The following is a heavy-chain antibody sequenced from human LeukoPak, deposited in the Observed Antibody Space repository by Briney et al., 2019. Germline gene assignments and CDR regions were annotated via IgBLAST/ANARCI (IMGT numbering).Heavy chain of an antibody. CDR3: ARVLRLGEVSLGF. J-gene: IGHJ4*02. CDR1: GYKFSSYG. Sequence: ASVKVSCKASGYKFSSYGITWVRQARGQGLEWMGWTTAYNGNTRIAEKFQARVTLTTDTATDTAFMELGSLRFDDTAVYYCARVLRLGEVSLGFWGQGTLVTVSS. D-gene: IGHD3-16*02. V-gene: IGHV1-18*01. CDR2: TTAYNGNT.